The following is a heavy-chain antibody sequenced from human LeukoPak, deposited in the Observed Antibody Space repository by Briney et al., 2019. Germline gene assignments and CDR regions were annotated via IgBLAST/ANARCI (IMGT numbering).Heavy chain of an antibody. CDR1: GGSISSGSYY. J-gene: IGHJ4*02. CDR3: ATGSSWYVDY. D-gene: IGHD6-13*01. V-gene: IGHV4-61*02. Sequence: SQTLSLTCTVSGGSISSGSYYWSWIRQPAGKGLEWIGRIYTSGSTNYNPSLKSRVTISVDTSKNQISLKLSSVTAADTAVYYCATGSSWYVDYWGQGTLVTVSS. CDR2: IYTSGST.